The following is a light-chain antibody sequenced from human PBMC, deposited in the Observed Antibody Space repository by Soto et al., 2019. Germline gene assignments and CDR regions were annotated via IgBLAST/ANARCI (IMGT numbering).Light chain of an antibody. CDR1: QAISTW. Sequence: DIQMTQSPSSVSASVGDRVTITCRASQAISTWLAWYQQKPGKAPKLLIYAASNLQTGVPSRFSGGVSGTDFTPTISSLQPEDFATYYCQQANSFPRTCGQGTKVDIK. J-gene: IGKJ1*01. CDR2: AAS. CDR3: QQANSFPRT. V-gene: IGKV1D-12*01.